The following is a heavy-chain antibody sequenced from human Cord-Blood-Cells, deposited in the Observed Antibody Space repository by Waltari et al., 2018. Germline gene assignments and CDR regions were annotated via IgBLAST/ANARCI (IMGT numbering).Heavy chain of an antibody. CDR2: IWYDGSNK. V-gene: IGHV3-33*01. CDR1: GFTFSSYG. Sequence: QVQLVESGGGVVQPGRSLRLSCAASGFTFSSYGMHWVRQAPGKGLEWVAVIWYDGSNKDCADSVKGRFTSSRDNSKNTLYLQMNSLRAEDTAVYYCARDMNYDILTGYYKGGFDYWGQGTLVTVSS. CDR3: ARDMNYDILTGYYKGGFDY. D-gene: IGHD3-9*01. J-gene: IGHJ4*02.